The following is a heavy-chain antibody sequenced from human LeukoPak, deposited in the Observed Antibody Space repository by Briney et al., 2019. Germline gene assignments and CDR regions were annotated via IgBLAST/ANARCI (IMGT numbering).Heavy chain of an antibody. Sequence: PGGSLRLSCAASGFTFSSYSMNWVRQAPGEGLEWVSSISSSSSYIYYADSLKGRFTISRDNAKNSVYLQMNSLRAEDTAVYYCARDKWLTTTHYFDYWGQGTLVTVSS. D-gene: IGHD4-11*01. V-gene: IGHV3-21*01. CDR2: ISSSSSYI. CDR1: GFTFSSYS. CDR3: ARDKWLTTTHYFDY. J-gene: IGHJ4*02.